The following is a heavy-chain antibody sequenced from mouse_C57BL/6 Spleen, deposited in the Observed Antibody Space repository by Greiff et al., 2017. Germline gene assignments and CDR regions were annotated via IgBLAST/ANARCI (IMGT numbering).Heavy chain of an antibody. CDR2: IDPSDSYT. J-gene: IGHJ3*01. D-gene: IGHD2-4*01. Sequence: QVQLQQPGAELVKPGASVKLSCKASGYTFTSYWMQWVKQRPGQGLEWIGEIDPSDSYTNYNQKFKGKATLTVDTSSSTAYMQLSSLTSEDSAVYYCARYDYGWFAYWGQGTLVTVSA. CDR3: ARYDYGWFAY. V-gene: IGHV1-50*01. CDR1: GYTFTSYW.